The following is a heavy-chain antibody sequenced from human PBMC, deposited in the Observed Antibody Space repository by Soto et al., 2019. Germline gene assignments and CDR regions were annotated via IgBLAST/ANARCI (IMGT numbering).Heavy chain of an antibody. CDR2: MNPKSGNT. J-gene: IGHJ3*02. CDR3: ARGAAFDT. CDR1: GYTFTSHD. Sequence: VASVKVSCKASGYTFTSHDINWVRQATGQGLEWMGWMNPKSGNTGYAQKFQGRVTMTRDTSISTVYMELSYLRSDDTAVYYCARGAAFDTWGQGTVVTGSS. V-gene: IGHV1-8*01.